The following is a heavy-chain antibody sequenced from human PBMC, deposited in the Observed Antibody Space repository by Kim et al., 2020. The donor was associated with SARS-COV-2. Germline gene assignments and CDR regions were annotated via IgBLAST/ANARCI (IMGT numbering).Heavy chain of an antibody. CDR3: ARDLHDSTGYYYDTFDI. Sequence: SFKSRVTISVDTSKNQFSLRLTSVTAADTAVYYCARDLHDSTGYYYDTFDIWGQGTMVTVSS. J-gene: IGHJ3*02. V-gene: IGHV4-59*01. D-gene: IGHD3-22*01.